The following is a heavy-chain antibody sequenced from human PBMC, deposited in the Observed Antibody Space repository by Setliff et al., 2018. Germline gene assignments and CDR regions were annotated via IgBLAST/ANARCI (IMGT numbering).Heavy chain of an antibody. J-gene: IGHJ4*02. V-gene: IGHV4-38-2*01. CDR3: ARHSSRPY. CDR1: GYSISSGYY. Sequence: SETLSLTCAVSGYSISSGYYWGWIRQPPGKGLEWIGSIYHSGSTYYNPSLKSRVTISIDTSKNQFSLKLSSVTAADTAVYYCARHSSRPYWGQGTLVTVSS. CDR2: IYHSGST.